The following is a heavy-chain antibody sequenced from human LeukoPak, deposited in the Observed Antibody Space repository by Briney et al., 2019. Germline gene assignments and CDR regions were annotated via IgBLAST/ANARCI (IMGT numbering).Heavy chain of an antibody. CDR2: IYYSGST. V-gene: IGHV4-39*01. Sequence: TSETLSLTCTVSGGSISSSSYYWGWIRQPPGKGLEWIGSIYYSGSTYYNPSLKSRVTISVDTSKNQFSLKLSSVTAADTAVYYCARRYGSGSYAIDYWGQGTLVTVSS. J-gene: IGHJ4*02. D-gene: IGHD3-10*01. CDR3: ARRYGSGSYAIDY. CDR1: GGSISSSSYY.